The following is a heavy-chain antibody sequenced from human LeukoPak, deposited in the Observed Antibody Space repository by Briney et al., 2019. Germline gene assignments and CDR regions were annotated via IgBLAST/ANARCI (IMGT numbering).Heavy chain of an antibody. V-gene: IGHV3-7*01. D-gene: IGHD6-13*01. J-gene: IGHJ6*03. CDR1: GFTFNTYW. CDR2: IKHDGSEK. CDR3: ATGIAADDIYSYYYMDV. Sequence: GGSLRLSCAASGFTFNTYWMSWVRQAPGKGLDWVANIKHDGSEKYYVDSVKGRFTISRDNAKNSLYLQMNSLRAEDTAVYYCATGIAADDIYSYYYMDVWGKGTTVTVSS.